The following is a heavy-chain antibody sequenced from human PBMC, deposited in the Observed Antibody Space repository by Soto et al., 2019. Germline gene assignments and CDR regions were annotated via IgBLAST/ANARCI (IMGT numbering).Heavy chain of an antibody. V-gene: IGHV4-61*08. CDR2: MYFTGTGST. J-gene: IGHJ6*01. CDR1: GGSLNSGAYY. CDR3: ARVRRIGSRAHLDFYDYVMDV. D-gene: IGHD3-10*01. Sequence: QMQLQESGPGLVKSSETLSLTCTVSGGSLNSGAYYWSWIRQSPGKGLEWVGYMYFTGTGSTNDSPSPKSRVTISVDTSKNQFSLRLTSVTPADTAVYYCARVRRIGSRAHLDFYDYVMDVWGQGTTVTVSS.